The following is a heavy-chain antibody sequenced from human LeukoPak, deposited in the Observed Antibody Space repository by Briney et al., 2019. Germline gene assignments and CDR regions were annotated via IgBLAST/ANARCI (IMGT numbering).Heavy chain of an antibody. J-gene: IGHJ4*02. CDR1: GRPFTGYY. D-gene: IGHD3-3*01. CDR3: WSSNHFWSGYYLLDY. V-gene: IGHV4-34*06. CDR2: IDHSGST. Sequence: PSEPLSLTCAVYGRPFTGYYWSWIRQPPGRGGEWIGEIDHSGSTNYNPPLKSRVTISVDKSKNQFFLEQGSVTAADPAVYYWWSSNHFWSGYYLLDYWGQERQVTVSS.